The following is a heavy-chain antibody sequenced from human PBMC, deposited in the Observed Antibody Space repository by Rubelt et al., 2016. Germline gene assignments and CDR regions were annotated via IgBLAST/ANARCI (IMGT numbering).Heavy chain of an antibody. Sequence: QVQLQESGPGLVKPSETLSLTCTVSGGSISSYYWSWIRQPPGKGLEWIGYLYYSGSTNYNPALKSRVTISVDTSKNQFSLKLSSVTAADTAVYYRAREGYSSGWYDDYWGQGTLVTVSS. CDR3: AREGYSSGWYDDY. V-gene: IGHV4-59*12. D-gene: IGHD6-19*01. J-gene: IGHJ4*02. CDR1: GGSISSYY. CDR2: LYYSGST.